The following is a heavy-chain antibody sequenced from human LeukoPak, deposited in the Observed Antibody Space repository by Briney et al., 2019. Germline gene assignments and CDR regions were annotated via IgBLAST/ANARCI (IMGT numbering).Heavy chain of an antibody. V-gene: IGHV5-10-1*01. CDR2: IDPSDSYT. Sequence: GESLKISCKGSGYSFTSYWISWVRQLPGKGREWMGRIDPSDSYTNYSPSFQGHVTISADKSISTAYLQWSSLKASDTAMYYCATGRDISWFDPWGQGTLVTVSS. CDR1: GYSFTSYW. D-gene: IGHD3-9*01. J-gene: IGHJ5*02. CDR3: ATGRDISWFDP.